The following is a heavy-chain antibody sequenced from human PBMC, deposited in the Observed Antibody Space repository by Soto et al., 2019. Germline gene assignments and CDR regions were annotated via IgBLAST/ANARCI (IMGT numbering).Heavy chain of an antibody. CDR1: GGSINTNYYY. CDR3: ARGTHGDFDY. CDR2: VSFSGTT. Sequence: PSETLSLTCTVSGGSINTNYYYWGWVRQPPGKGLEWIGSVSFSGTTYYSPSLKSRVTTSIDTSRNQFSLKLTSVTAADTAVYYCARGTHGDFDYWGQGTLVTVSS. D-gene: IGHD3-16*01. V-gene: IGHV4-39*01. J-gene: IGHJ4*02.